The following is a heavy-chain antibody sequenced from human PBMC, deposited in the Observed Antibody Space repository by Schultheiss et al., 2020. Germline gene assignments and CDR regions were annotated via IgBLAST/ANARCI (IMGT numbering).Heavy chain of an antibody. J-gene: IGHJ4*02. Sequence: GGSLRLSCSASGFTFSSYAMHWVRQAPGKGLEYVSAISSNGGSTYYADSVKGRFTISRDNSKNTLYLHMSSLRAEDTAVYYCVKGGIVVVITPFDYWGQGTLVTVSS. CDR1: GFTFSSYA. V-gene: IGHV3-64D*06. CDR3: VKGGIVVVITPFDY. D-gene: IGHD3-22*01. CDR2: ISSNGGST.